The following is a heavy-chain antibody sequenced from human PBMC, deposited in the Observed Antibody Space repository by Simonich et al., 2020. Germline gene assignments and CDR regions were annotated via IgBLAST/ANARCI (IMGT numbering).Heavy chain of an antibody. Sequence: QVQLVQSGAEVKKPGASVKVSCTASGYTLTGYYMHWVRQAPGQWLECIGGVNPDSGRANYAQKLQRRVTMTRDTSISTAYMELSRLGSDDTAVYYCARGPRWTGDDAFDIWGQGTMVTVSS. CDR2: VNPDSGRA. J-gene: IGHJ3*02. CDR1: GYTLTGYY. CDR3: ARGPRWTGDDAFDI. D-gene: IGHD7-27*01. V-gene: IGHV1-2*02.